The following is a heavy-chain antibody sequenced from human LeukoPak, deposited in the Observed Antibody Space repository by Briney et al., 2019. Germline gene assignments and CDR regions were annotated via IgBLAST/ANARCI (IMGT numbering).Heavy chain of an antibody. CDR2: INHSGST. D-gene: IGHD6-19*01. V-gene: IGHV4-34*01. CDR3: VTGQWLVPVPY. J-gene: IGHJ4*02. Sequence: SETLSLTCVVNGGSFSGNYWSWIRQPPGKGLEWIGEINHSGSTNYNPSLKSRVTISVDTSKNQFSLKLSSVTAADTAVYYCVTGQWLVPVPYWGQGTLVTVSS. CDR1: GGSFSGNY.